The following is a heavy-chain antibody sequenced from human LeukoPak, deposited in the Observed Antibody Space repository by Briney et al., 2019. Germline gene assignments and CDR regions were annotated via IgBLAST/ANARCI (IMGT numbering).Heavy chain of an antibody. V-gene: IGHV3-53*05. D-gene: IGHD3-10*01. CDR2: IYSGGSI. Sequence: PGGSLRLSCAASGFTVTNNYMTWVRQAPGKGLKWVSVIYSGGSIYYADSVKGRFTISRDISKNTVHLQMNSLRAEDTAVYYCARTDEIDYYGSGSYLRADYWGQGTLVTVSS. CDR1: GFTVTNNY. CDR3: ARTDEIDYYGSGSYLRADY. J-gene: IGHJ4*02.